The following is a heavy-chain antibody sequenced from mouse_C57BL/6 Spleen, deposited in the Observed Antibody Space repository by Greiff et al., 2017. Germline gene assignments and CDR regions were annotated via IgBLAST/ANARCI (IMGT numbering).Heavy chain of an antibody. J-gene: IGHJ3*01. CDR3: ASLRITTVVAWFAY. V-gene: IGHV2-9-1*01. CDR2: IWTGGGT. Sequence: VKLMESGPGLVAPSQSLSITCTVSGFSLTSYAISWVRQPPGKGLEWLGVIWTGGGTNNNSALKSRLSISKDNSKSQVFSKIISLQTDDTARYAGASLRITTVVAWFAYWGQGTLVTVSA. D-gene: IGHD1-1*01. CDR1: GFSLTSYA.